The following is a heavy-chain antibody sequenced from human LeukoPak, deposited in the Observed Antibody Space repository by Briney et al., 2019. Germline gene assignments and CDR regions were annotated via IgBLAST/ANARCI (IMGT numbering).Heavy chain of an antibody. D-gene: IGHD6-13*01. Sequence: PSQTLSLTCTVSGGSISSGDYYWSWIRQPPGKDLEWIGYIYYSGSTYYNPSLKSRVTISVDTSKNQFSLKLSSVTAADTAVYYCARAPIAAAGAPKNVDYWGQGTLVTVSS. CDR1: GGSISSGDYY. J-gene: IGHJ4*02. CDR2: IYYSGST. CDR3: ARAPIAAAGAPKNVDY. V-gene: IGHV4-30-4*08.